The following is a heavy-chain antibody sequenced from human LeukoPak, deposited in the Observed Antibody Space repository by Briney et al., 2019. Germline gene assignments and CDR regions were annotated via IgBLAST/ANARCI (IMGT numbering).Heavy chain of an antibody. D-gene: IGHD2-2*01. V-gene: IGHV1-18*01. J-gene: IGHJ4*02. CDR1: GFTFTSYG. CDR3: ARDIVVVPAAGFDY. Sequence: PSVKVSCKASGFTFTSYGISWVRQAPGQGLEWMGWISAYNGNTNYAQKLQGRVTMTTDTSTSTAYMELRSLRSDDTAVYYCARDIVVVPAAGFDYWGQGTLVTVSS. CDR2: ISAYNGNT.